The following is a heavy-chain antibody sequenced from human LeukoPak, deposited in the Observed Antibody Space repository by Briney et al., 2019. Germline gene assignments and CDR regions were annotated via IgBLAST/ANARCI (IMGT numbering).Heavy chain of an antibody. Sequence: ASVTVSCTASGYTFTSFWIQWVRQAPGQGLEWMGLINPSDGSTTYTHRFQGRVIVTRDTSTSTVCMDLSSPRSEDTAVYYCARAPRDSSTMLDRWGQGTLVTVSS. D-gene: IGHD6-13*01. CDR2: INPSDGST. CDR1: GYTFTSFW. CDR3: ARAPRDSSTMLDR. V-gene: IGHV1-46*01. J-gene: IGHJ5*02.